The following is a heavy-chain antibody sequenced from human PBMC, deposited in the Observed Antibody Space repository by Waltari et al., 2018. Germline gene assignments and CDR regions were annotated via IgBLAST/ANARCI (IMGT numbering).Heavy chain of an antibody. J-gene: IGHJ4*02. D-gene: IGHD3-16*02. CDR2: INPNSGGT. Sequence: QVQLVQSGAEVKKPGASVKVSCKASGYTFTGYYMHWVRQAPGQGLEWMGWINPNSGGTNYAQKCQGRVTMTRDTSISTAYMELSRLRSDYTAVYYCARSSYDYVWGSYRQFDYWGQGTLVTVSS. CDR1: GYTFTGYY. CDR3: ARSSYDYVWGSYRQFDY. V-gene: IGHV1-2*02.